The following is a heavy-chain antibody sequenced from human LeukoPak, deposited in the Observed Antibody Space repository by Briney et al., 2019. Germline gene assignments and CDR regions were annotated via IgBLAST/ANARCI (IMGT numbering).Heavy chain of an antibody. D-gene: IGHD3-10*01. V-gene: IGHV3-21*01. J-gene: IGHJ4*02. Sequence: PGGSLRLSCAASGFTFSSYSMNRVRQAPGKGLEWVSSISSSSSYIYYADSVKGRFTISRDNAKNSLYLQMNSLRAEDTAVYYCARDLYGSGSYGGYWGQGTLVTVSS. CDR2: ISSSSSYI. CDR1: GFTFSSYS. CDR3: ARDLYGSGSYGGY.